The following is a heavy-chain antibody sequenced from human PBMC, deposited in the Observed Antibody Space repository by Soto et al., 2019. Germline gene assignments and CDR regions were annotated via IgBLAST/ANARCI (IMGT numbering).Heavy chain of an antibody. J-gene: IGHJ6*02. D-gene: IGHD2-2*01. V-gene: IGHV1-69*01. CDR1: GRTLRSSA. CDR3: ARDQCSSTSCPSYYYYGMDV. CDR2: IIPIFGTA. Sequence: SVKVSCKASGRTLRSSAIEMERPAPGQGLEWMGGIIPIFGTANYAQKFQGRFTITADESTSTAYMELSSLRSEDTAVYYCARDQCSSTSCPSYYYYGMDVWGQGTTVTVSS.